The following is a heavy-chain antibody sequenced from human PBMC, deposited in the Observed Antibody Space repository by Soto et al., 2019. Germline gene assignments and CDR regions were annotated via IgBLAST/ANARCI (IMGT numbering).Heavy chain of an antibody. D-gene: IGHD6-19*01. CDR3: ARSVEGHFDY. CDR1: GFTFSVYS. J-gene: IGHJ4*02. V-gene: IGHV3-48*02. CDR2: MTSDMKTI. Sequence: GSLRLSCAASGFTFSVYSMNWIRQAPGKGLQWVSYMTSDMKTIHYADSVQGRFTISRDNAKNLVHLQMTSLRDEDTAVYYCARSVEGHFDYWGQGA.